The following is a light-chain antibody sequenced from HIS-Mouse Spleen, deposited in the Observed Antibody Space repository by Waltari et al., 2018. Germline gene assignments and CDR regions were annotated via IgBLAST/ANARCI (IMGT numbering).Light chain of an antibody. CDR2: SNN. J-gene: IGLJ2*01. Sequence: QSVLTQPPSASGTPGQRVTISCSGSSSNIGSNTVNWYQQPPGTAPKLLIYSNNQRPSGVPDRFSGSSSGTMATLTISGAQVEDEADYYCYSTDSSGNHRVFGGGTKLTVL. CDR3: YSTDSSGNHRV. CDR1: SSNIGSNT. V-gene: IGLV1-44*01.